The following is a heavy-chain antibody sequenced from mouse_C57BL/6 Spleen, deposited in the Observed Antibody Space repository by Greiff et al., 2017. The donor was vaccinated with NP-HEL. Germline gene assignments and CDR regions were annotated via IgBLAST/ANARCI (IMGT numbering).Heavy chain of an antibody. CDR1: GFTFTDYY. CDR3: ARWGNLRYFDV. D-gene: IGHD2-1*01. J-gene: IGHJ1*03. V-gene: IGHV7-3*01. CDR2: IRNKANGYTT. Sequence: EVQGVESGGGLVQPGGSLSLSCAASGFTFTDYYMSWVRQPPGKALEWLGFIRNKANGYTTEYSASVKGRFTISRDNSQSILYLQMNALRAEDSATYYCARWGNLRYFDVWGTGTTVTVSS.